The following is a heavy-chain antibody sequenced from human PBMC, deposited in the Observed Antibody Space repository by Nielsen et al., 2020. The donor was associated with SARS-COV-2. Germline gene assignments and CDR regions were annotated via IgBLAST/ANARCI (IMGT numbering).Heavy chain of an antibody. J-gene: IGHJ4*02. CDR1: GFTFSDHY. V-gene: IGHV3-72*01. CDR3: AAAIVVDLDY. D-gene: IGHD3-22*01. CDR2: SRNKANSYTP. Sequence: GGSLRLSCAASGFTFSDHYIDWVRQAPGKGLEWVGRSRNKANSYTPEYAASVKGRFTLSRDDSKNSLYLQMNSLRAEDTAVYYCAAAIVVDLDYWGQGTLVTVSS.